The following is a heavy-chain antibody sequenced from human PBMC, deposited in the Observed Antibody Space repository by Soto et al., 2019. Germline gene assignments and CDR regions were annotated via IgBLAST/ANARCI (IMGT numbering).Heavy chain of an antibody. CDR3: ARDSGSSWYYFDY. Sequence: ESGGGVVQPGRSLRLSCAASGFTFSSYAMHWVRQAPGKGLEWVAVISYDGSNKYYADSVKGRFTISRDNSKNTLYLQMNSLRAEDTAVYYCARDSGSSWYYFDYWGQGTLVTVSS. CDR1: GFTFSSYA. CDR2: ISYDGSNK. V-gene: IGHV3-30-3*01. J-gene: IGHJ4*02. D-gene: IGHD6-13*01.